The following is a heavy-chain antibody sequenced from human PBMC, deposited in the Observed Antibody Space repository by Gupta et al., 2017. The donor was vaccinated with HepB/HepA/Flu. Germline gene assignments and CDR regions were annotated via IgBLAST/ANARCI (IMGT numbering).Heavy chain of an antibody. CDR2: ISYDGSNK. CDR3: AKGDPWSPPLN. CDR1: GSTFRSYG. Sequence: QVQLVESGGGVVQPGRCLSLSCAASGSTFRSYGMHWVRQAPGKGLEWVAVISYDGSNKYYADSVKGRFTISRDNSKNTLYLQMNSLRAEDTAVYYCAKGDPWSPPLNWGQGTLVTVSS. J-gene: IGHJ4*02. D-gene: IGHD2-15*01. V-gene: IGHV3-30*18.